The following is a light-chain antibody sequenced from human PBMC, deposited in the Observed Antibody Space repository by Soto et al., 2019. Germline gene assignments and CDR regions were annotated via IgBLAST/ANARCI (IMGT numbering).Light chain of an antibody. V-gene: IGKV3-11*01. CDR1: QSVNSY. CDR2: DAS. J-gene: IGKJ3*01. Sequence: EIVLTQSPATLSLSPGERATLSCRASQSVNSYLAWYQQKPGQAPRLLIYDASNRATGIPARFSGSGSGTDFTLTISSLEPEDFAVYYCQHRSSWPLTFGPGTKVDIK. CDR3: QHRSSWPLT.